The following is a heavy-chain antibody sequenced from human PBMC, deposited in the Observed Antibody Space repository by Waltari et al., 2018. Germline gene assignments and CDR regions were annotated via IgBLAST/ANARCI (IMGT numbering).Heavy chain of an antibody. CDR1: GFTFSNYV. J-gene: IGHJ4*02. CDR3: AKDHWNYDDY. V-gene: IGHV3-23*01. CDR2: ISGSGGST. Sequence: EVQLLESGGGLVQPGGSLRLSCAASGFTFSNYVMSWVRQAPGEGLELVSAISGSGGSTYYADSVKGRFTISRDNTENTLYLQMNSLRAEDTAVYYCAKDHWNYDDYWGQGTLVTVSS. D-gene: IGHD1-1*01.